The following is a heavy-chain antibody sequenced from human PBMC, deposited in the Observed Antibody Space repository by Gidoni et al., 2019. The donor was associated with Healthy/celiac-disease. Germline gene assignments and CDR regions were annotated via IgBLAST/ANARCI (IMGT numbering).Heavy chain of an antibody. CDR1: GFPFSSYG. J-gene: IGHJ4*02. V-gene: IGHV3-33*08. D-gene: IGHD3-10*01. Sequence: QVQLVESVGGVVQPGMSLRLSCAASGFPFSSYGMHWVRQATGKGLEWVAVIWYDGSNKYYADSVKGRFTISRDNSKNTLYLQMNSLRAEDTAVYYCARDNGAGSPFDYWGQGTLVTVSS. CDR2: IWYDGSNK. CDR3: ARDNGAGSPFDY.